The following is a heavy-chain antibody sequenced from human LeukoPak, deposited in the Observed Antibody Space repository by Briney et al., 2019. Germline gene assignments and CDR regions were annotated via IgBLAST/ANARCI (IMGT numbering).Heavy chain of an antibody. CDR1: GYTFTSYG. D-gene: IGHD6-13*01. Sequence: ASVKVSCMASGYTFTSYGINWVRQAPGQGLEWMGWISAYNGNTDYAQKFQGRVIMTTDTSTSTAYMELSSLRSEDTAVYYCARDPGSSSSDYWGQGTLVTVSS. CDR3: ARDPGSSSSDY. CDR2: ISAYNGNT. J-gene: IGHJ4*02. V-gene: IGHV1-18*01.